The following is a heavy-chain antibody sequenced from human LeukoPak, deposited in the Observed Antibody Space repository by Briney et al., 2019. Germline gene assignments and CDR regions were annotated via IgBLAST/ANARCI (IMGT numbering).Heavy chain of an antibody. V-gene: IGHV6-1*01. J-gene: IGHJ4*02. Sequence: SQTLSLTCAISGDSVSSNSAAWNWIRQPPSRGLEWLGRTYYRSKWYNDYAVSVKSRITINPDTSKNQFYLQLNSVTPEDTAVYYCVAGSSSSLAFGYWGQGTLVTVSS. CDR1: GDSVSSNSAA. D-gene: IGHD6-6*01. CDR2: TYYRSKWYN. CDR3: VAGSSSSLAFGY.